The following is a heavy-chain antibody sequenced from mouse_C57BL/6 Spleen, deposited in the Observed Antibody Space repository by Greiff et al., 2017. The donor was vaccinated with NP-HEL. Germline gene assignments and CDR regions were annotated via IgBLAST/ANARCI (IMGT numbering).Heavy chain of an antibody. CDR3: TTGRTTVVATRTLFDY. CDR2: IDPENGDT. J-gene: IGHJ2*01. V-gene: IGHV14-4*01. D-gene: IGHD1-1*01. Sequence: EVQLQQSGAELVRPGASVKLSCTASGFNIKDDYMHWVKQRPEQGLEWIGWIDPENGDTEYASKFQGKATITADTSSNTAYLQLSSLTSEDTAVYYCTTGRTTVVATRTLFDYWGQGTTLTVSS. CDR1: GFNIKDDY.